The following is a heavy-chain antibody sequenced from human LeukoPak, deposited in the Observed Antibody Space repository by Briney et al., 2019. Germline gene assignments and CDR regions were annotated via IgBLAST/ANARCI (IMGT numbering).Heavy chain of an antibody. D-gene: IGHD2-2*01. V-gene: IGHV3-23*01. J-gene: IGHJ4*02. CDR2: ISGSGGST. CDR3: AKMGRTKLGYCSSTSCYCDY. CDR1: GFTFSSYG. Sequence: GGTLRLSCAASGFTFSSYGMSWVRQAPGKGLEWVSAISGSGGSTYYADSVKGRFTISRDNSKNTLYLQMNSLRAEDTAVYYCAKMGRTKLGYCSSTSCYCDYWGQGTLVTVSS.